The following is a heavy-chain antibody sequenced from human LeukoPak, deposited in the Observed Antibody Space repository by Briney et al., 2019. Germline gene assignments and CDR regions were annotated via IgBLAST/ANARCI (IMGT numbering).Heavy chain of an antibody. V-gene: IGHV1-18*01. D-gene: IGHD3-3*01. Sequence: ASVKVSCKASGYTFTSYGISWVRQAPGQGLEWMGWISAYNGNTNYAQKLQGRVTMTTDTSTSTAYMELRSLRSDDTAVYYCANRITIFGVVIYDYWGQGTLVTVSS. CDR3: ANRITIFGVVIYDY. CDR2: ISAYNGNT. CDR1: GYTFTSYG. J-gene: IGHJ4*02.